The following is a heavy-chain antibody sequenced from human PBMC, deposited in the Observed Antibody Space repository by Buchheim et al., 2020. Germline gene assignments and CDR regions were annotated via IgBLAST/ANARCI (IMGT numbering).Heavy chain of an antibody. J-gene: IGHJ4*02. D-gene: IGHD3-16*01. CDR3: ATSRRGTPLVD. CDR1: GASISSGNYY. V-gene: IGHV4-30-4*01. CDR2: VYSSGVT. Sequence: QVQLQESGPGLVKPAQTLSLICSVSGASISSGNYYWNWIRQRPGQGLEWIGYVYSSGVTYYSPSLRSRLAISLDTSPNQFSPRLRSVTAADTAVYYCATSRRGTPLVDWGQGSL.